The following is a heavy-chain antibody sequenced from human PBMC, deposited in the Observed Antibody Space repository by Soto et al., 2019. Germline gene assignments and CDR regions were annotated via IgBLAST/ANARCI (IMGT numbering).Heavy chain of an antibody. Sequence: QVQLVQSGAEVKKPGSSVKISCKASGGTFSSYSISWVRQAPGQGLEWMGGIIPIFGTANYAQKFQGRVTITADESTSTAYMELSSLRSEDTAVYYCAIEYSSSPPYYPIGYWGQGTLVTVSS. CDR3: AIEYSSSPPYYPIGY. D-gene: IGHD6-6*01. J-gene: IGHJ4*02. CDR1: GGTFSSYS. V-gene: IGHV1-69*01. CDR2: IIPIFGTA.